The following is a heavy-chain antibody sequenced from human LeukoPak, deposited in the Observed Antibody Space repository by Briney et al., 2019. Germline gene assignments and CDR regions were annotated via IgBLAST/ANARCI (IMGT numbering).Heavy chain of an antibody. D-gene: IGHD2-2*02. Sequence: GGSLRLSCAASGFTFSSYAMYWVRQAPGGGLGWVADISYGGSNKCYADSVKGRFTLSRDNSKNTLYLQMNSLRAEDTAVYYCARDIVVVPAAIQPGAADYWGQGTLVTVSS. J-gene: IGHJ4*02. V-gene: IGHV3-30-3*01. CDR3: ARDIVVVPAAIQPGAADY. CDR2: ISYGGSNK. CDR1: GFTFSSYA.